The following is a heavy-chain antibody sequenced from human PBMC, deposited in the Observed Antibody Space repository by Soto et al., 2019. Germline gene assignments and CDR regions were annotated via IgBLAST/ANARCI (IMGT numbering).Heavy chain of an antibody. CDR2: IYYSGST. CDR3: ARGGAYCGGDCALLYYYYGVDV. V-gene: IGHV4-39*01. CDR1: GGSIRSSSYY. Sequence: SETLSLTCTVSGGSIRSSSYYWGWIRQPPGKGLEWIGNIYYSGSTYYNPSLKSRLTMSVDTSKNQFSLKVRSVTAADTAVYYCARGGAYCGGDCALLYYYYGVDVWGQGTTVTVSS. J-gene: IGHJ6*02. D-gene: IGHD2-21*02.